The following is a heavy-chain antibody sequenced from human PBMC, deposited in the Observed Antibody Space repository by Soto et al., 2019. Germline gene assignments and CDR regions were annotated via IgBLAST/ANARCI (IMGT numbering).Heavy chain of an antibody. J-gene: IGHJ4*02. V-gene: IGHV4-34*01. CDR1: CGSFSGYY. CDR2: IDHSGGT. D-gene: IGHD3-16*01. CDR3: ARGRLGGAAN. Sequence: SETLSLTCAVYCGSFSGYYGSWIRQPPGKGLEWIGEIDHSGGTNYNASLKSRVTISADTSNNQFSLKLSSVTAADTAIYYCARGRLGGAANWGQGTLVTVSS.